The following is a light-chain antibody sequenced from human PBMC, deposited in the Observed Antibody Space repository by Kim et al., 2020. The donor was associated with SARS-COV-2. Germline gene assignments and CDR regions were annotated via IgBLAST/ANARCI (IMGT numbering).Light chain of an antibody. Sequence: QAVVTQEPSLTVSPGGTVTVTCGSSTGAVTSGHFPYWFQQKAGQAPRTLIYDVNIKHSWTPARFSGSLLGGKAALTLSGAQPEDEAEYFCLLFYGGPRVFGGGTKVTVL. J-gene: IGLJ3*02. CDR1: TGAVTSGHF. CDR3: LLFYGGPRV. V-gene: IGLV7-46*01. CDR2: DVN.